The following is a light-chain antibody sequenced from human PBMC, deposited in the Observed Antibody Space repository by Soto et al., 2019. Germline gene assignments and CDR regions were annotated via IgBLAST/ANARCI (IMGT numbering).Light chain of an antibody. CDR3: QTWGTGPFV. CDR1: SWHSSYA. V-gene: IGLV4-69*01. J-gene: IGLJ1*01. Sequence: QPVLTQSPSASASLGASVKLTCTLSSWHSSYAIAWHQQQPEKGPRYLMKLNSDGSHSKGDGIPDRFSGSSSGAERYLTISSLQSEDEADYYCQTWGTGPFVFGTGTKVTVL. CDR2: LNSDGSH.